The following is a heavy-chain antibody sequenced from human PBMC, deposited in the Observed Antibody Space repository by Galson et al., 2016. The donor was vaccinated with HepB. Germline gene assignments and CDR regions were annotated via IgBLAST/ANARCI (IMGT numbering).Heavy chain of an antibody. J-gene: IGHJ3*02. D-gene: IGHD4-23*01. Sequence: ETLSLTCTVSGDSISGYFWSWIRQPPGKGLEWVAYIHYSRITNYNPSLLSRVTISLDTSKSQFSLKVTSVTAADTAVYYCARSYGGYAFDIWGQGTMVTVSS. V-gene: IGHV4-59*01. CDR3: ARSYGGYAFDI. CDR1: GDSISGYF. CDR2: IHYSRIT.